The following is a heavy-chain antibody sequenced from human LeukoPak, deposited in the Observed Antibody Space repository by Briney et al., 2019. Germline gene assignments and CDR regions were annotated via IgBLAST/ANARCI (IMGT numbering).Heavy chain of an antibody. V-gene: IGHV3-30*02. J-gene: IGHJ3*02. CDR3: AKPGRDGYRYRPQGGAFDI. Sequence: GGSLRLSCAASGFTFSSYGMHWVRQAPGKGLEWVAFIRYDGSNKYYADSVKGRFTISRDNSKNTLYLQMNSLRAEDTAVYYCAKPGRDGYRYRPQGGAFDIWGQGTMVTVSS. D-gene: IGHD5-24*01. CDR2: IRYDGSNK. CDR1: GFTFSSYG.